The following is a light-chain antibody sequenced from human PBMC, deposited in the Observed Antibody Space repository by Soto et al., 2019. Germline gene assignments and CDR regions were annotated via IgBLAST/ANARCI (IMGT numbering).Light chain of an antibody. Sequence: IVSTQAPATLSLSPGERATLSCWASQSVSNYLAWYQQRPGQAPRLLIYDASNRATGIPARFSGSGSGTDFTLTINSLEPEDFAVYFCQHRYYWPPAFGQGTRLEIK. CDR3: QHRYYWPPA. V-gene: IGKV3-11*01. J-gene: IGKJ5*01. CDR1: QSVSNY. CDR2: DAS.